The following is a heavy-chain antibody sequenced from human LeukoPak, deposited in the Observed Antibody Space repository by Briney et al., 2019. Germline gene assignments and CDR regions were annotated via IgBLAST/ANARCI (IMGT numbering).Heavy chain of an antibody. J-gene: IGHJ4*02. CDR3: ARTRTTVTPFDY. V-gene: IGHV3-74*01. CDR1: GFTFSSYW. Sequence: QAGGSLRLSCAASGFTFSSYWMHWVRQAPGKGLVWVSRINSDGSSTSYADSVKGRFTISRDNAKNTLYPQMNSLRAEDTAVYYCARTRTTVTPFDYWGQGTLVTVSS. CDR2: INSDGSST. D-gene: IGHD4-17*01.